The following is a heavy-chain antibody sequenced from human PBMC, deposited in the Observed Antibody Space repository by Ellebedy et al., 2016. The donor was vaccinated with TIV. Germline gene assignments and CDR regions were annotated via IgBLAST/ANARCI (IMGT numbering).Heavy chain of an antibody. CDR2: IYYSGIT. CDR3: ARWNEGFDY. Sequence: MPSETLSLTCTVSGGSISGYYWGWIRQPPGKGLEWIGYIYYSGITDYNPSLRSRVIISVDTSNNQLSLTLSSVTAADAAMYYCARWNEGFDYWGQGTLVTVSS. V-gene: IGHV4-59*08. D-gene: IGHD1-1*01. CDR1: GGSISGYY. J-gene: IGHJ4*02.